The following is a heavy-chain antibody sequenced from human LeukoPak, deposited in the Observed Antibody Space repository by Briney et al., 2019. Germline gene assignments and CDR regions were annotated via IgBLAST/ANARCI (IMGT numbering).Heavy chain of an antibody. Sequence: PSETLSLTCTVSGASISGHYWSWIRQPPGKGLEWIAYIHYSGTTNSHPSLKSRVTISVETSNNQFSLYLRSVTAADTAVYYCARDLGSGWPYWYFDLWGRGTLVTVSS. CDR2: IHYSGTT. J-gene: IGHJ2*01. V-gene: IGHV4-59*11. CDR1: GASISGHY. D-gene: IGHD6-25*01. CDR3: ARDLGSGWPYWYFDL.